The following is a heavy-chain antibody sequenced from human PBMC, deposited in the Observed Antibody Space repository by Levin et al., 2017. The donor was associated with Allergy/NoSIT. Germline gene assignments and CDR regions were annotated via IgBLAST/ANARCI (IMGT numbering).Heavy chain of an antibody. J-gene: IGHJ4*02. D-gene: IGHD5-18*01. CDR3: ARVAGYSYGYYFDY. CDR2: IYLSGST. Sequence: SQTLSLTCAVSGGSISSGGYSWSWIRQPPGKGLEWIGNIYLSGSTYYNPSLKSRVTISGDRSKNQFSLNLSSVTAADTAVYYCARVAGYSYGYYFDYWGQGTLVTVSS. CDR1: GGSISSGGYS. V-gene: IGHV4-30-2*01.